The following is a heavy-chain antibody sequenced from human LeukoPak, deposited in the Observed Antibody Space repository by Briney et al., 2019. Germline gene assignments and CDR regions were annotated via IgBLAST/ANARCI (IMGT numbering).Heavy chain of an antibody. CDR2: ISSSSSYI. Sequence: GGSLRLSCAASGFTFSSYSMSWVRQAPGKGLEWVSSISSSSSYIYYADSVKGRFTISRDNAKNSLYLQMNSLRAEDTAVYYCASGPMDNFDYWGQGTLVTVSS. CDR3: ASGPMDNFDY. D-gene: IGHD3-10*01. V-gene: IGHV3-21*01. CDR1: GFTFSSYS. J-gene: IGHJ4*02.